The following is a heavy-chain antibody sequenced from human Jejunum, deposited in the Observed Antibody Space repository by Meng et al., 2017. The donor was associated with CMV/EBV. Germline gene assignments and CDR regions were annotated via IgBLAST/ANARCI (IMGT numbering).Heavy chain of an antibody. D-gene: IGHD5-18*01. V-gene: IGHV1-3*01. CDR2: VNSGDGST. J-gene: IGHJ4*02. CDR3: ARERYSFGYFDY. CDR1: GYFFTNHA. Sequence: CKASGYFFTNHALHWVRQAPGQRLEWIGWVNSGDGSTKYSQKFQGRVTIARDTSASTAYMELGSLTSEDTAVYYCARERYSFGYFDYWGQGTLVTVSS.